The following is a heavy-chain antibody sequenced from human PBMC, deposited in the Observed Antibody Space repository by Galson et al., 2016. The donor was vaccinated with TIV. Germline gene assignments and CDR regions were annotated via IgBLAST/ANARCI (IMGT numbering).Heavy chain of an antibody. J-gene: IGHJ6*02. CDR1: GGSISSYS. V-gene: IGHV4-59*01. D-gene: IGHD1-7*01. Sequence: ETLSLTCTVSGGSISSYSWSWIRQPLGKGLEWLAYISSSGSTMYNPSLKSRVTISLDTSKKQISLTLSAVTAADSAIYYCARDGWNSEYLHYGMDVWGQGTTVTVAS. CDR3: ARDGWNSEYLHYGMDV. CDR2: ISSSGST.